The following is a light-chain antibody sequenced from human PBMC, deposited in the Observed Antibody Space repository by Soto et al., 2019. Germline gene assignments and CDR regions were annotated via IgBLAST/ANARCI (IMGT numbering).Light chain of an antibody. CDR1: SSDVGSYNL. J-gene: IGLJ1*01. V-gene: IGLV2-23*01. Sequence: QSVLTQPPSASGSPGQSVTISCTGTSSDVGSYNLVSWYQQHPGKAPKLMIYEGSKRPSGVSNRFSGSKSGNTASLTISGLQAEDEADYYCCSYAGSSSGFGTGTKVTVL. CDR3: CSYAGSSSG. CDR2: EGS.